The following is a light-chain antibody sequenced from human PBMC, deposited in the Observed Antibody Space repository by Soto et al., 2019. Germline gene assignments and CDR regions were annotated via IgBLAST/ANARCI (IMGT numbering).Light chain of an antibody. V-gene: IGKV1-5*03. CDR1: QSISSW. CDR3: QQYNSYWWT. CDR2: KAS. Sequence: DIQMTQSPSTLSASVGDRVTITCRASQSISSWLAWYQKKPGKAPKVLIYKASSLESGVPSRFSGSGSGTEFTLTIRSLQPDDFATYYCQQYNSYWWTFGQGTKVEIK. J-gene: IGKJ1*01.